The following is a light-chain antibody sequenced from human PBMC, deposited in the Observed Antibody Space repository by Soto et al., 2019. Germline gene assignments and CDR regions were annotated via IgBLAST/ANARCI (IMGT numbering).Light chain of an antibody. V-gene: IGKV1-33*01. CDR3: QQYESLPLT. CDR1: QDINKN. Sequence: DIQMTQSPSSLSASVGDRVTITCQASQDINKNLIWYQQKPGKAPKLLIYDASDLETGVPSRFSGSGSGTGLTFTISSLQPEDFATYYCQQYESLPLTFGQGTRLEIK. CDR2: DAS. J-gene: IGKJ5*01.